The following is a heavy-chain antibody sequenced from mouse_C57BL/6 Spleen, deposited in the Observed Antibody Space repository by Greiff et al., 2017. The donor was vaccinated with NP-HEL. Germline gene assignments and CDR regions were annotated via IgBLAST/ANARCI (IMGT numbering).Heavy chain of an antibody. Sequence: QVQLQQSGPGLVQPSQSLSITCTVSGFSFTSYGVHWVRQSPGKGLEWLGVIWRGGSTDYNAAFMSRLSITKDNSKSQVFFKMNSLQADDTAIYYCAIPYYDYDGGPWYAMDYWGQGTSVTVSS. V-gene: IGHV2-5*01. CDR3: AIPYYDYDGGPWYAMDY. CDR1: GFSFTSYG. J-gene: IGHJ4*01. D-gene: IGHD2-4*01. CDR2: IWRGGST.